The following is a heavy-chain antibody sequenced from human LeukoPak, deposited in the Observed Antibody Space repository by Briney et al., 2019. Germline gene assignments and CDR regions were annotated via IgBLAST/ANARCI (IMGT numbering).Heavy chain of an antibody. J-gene: IGHJ4*02. V-gene: IGHV3-74*01. CDR1: GFTFSHFW. Sequence: PGGSLRLSCAASGFTFSHFWIHWVRQAPGKGLVWVSRINSDGSDTIYADSVKGRFTSSRDNAKNILYLQMNSLRAEDTAVYYCAKEQIVVGAMDHWGQGTLVTVSS. D-gene: IGHD3-22*01. CDR3: AKEQIVVGAMDH. CDR2: INSDGSDT.